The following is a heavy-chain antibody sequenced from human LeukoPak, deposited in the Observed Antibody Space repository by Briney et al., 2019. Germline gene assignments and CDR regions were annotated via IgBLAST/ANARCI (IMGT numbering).Heavy chain of an antibody. CDR3: ARELYPYGMDV. V-gene: IGHV3-48*03. CDR2: ISSSGNTI. J-gene: IGHJ6*02. D-gene: IGHD2-8*01. Sequence: PGGSLGLSCAASAFIFCAYDMNWVRQAPGKGLEWVSYISSSGNTIYYADSVKGRFTISRDNAGNSLYLQMNSLRAEDTAIYYCARELYPYGMDVWGQGTTVTVS. CDR1: AFIFCAYD.